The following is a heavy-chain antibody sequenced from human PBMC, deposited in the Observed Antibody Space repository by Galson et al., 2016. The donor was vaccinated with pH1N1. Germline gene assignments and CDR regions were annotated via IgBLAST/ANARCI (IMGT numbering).Heavy chain of an antibody. D-gene: IGHD3-16*01. CDR2: ISTYTGNA. Sequence: SVKVSCKASGYTFTTYGIDWVRQAPGQGLEWMGWISTYTGNAKYAQKFQGRLTLTTDPFTNIAYMDLGSLTSDDTAIFYCAGTDLRQGELTYDFSYDMDVWGQGTTVTVSS. CDR3: AGTDLRQGELTYDFSYDMDV. J-gene: IGHJ6*02. V-gene: IGHV1-18*01. CDR1: GYTFTTYG.